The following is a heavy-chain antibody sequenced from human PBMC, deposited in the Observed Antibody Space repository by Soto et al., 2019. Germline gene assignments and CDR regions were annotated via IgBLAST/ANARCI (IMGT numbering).Heavy chain of an antibody. CDR2: IKQDGGEK. CDR1: GFTFSTYW. D-gene: IGHD3-10*01. J-gene: IGHJ4*02. CDR3: ARGSGSYDY. V-gene: IGHV3-7*04. Sequence: EVQLVESGGGLVQAGGSLRLSCAGSGFTFSTYWMNWVRQAPGKGLEWVANIKQDGGEKYNVDSVEGRFTISRDNTNKSLYLQMNSLRAEDTAVYYCARGSGSYDYWGQGTLVTVSS.